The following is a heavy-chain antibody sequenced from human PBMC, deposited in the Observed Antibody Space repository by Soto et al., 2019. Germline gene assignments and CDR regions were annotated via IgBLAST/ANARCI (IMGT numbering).Heavy chain of an antibody. CDR3: ARGQGYSDYAFDP. D-gene: IGHD5-12*01. CDR1: GYTFPSYG. Sequence: AAVKVSCKASGYTFPSYGISWVPQAAGQVLDWMGWISAYNGNTNYAQKLQGRVTMTTDTSTSTVYMKLTSLRSDDTAVYYCARGQGYSDYAFDPWGQGTLVTVSS. CDR2: ISAYNGNT. J-gene: IGHJ5*02. V-gene: IGHV1-18*01.